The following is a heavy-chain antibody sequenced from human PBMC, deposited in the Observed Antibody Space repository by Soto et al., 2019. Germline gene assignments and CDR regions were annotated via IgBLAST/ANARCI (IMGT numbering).Heavy chain of an antibody. CDR2: ISWHSGNI. D-gene: IGHD3-3*01. Sequence: EVHLVESGGGLVQPGRSLRLSCAASGFTFDDYAMHWVRQVPGKGLEWVSSISWHSGNIVYADSLKGRFTISRDSANNSLYLQMNSLKTEDTALYYCAKGAVTSIFAYFDYWGQGTLVTVSS. V-gene: IGHV3-9*01. CDR3: AKGAVTSIFAYFDY. CDR1: GFTFDDYA. J-gene: IGHJ4*02.